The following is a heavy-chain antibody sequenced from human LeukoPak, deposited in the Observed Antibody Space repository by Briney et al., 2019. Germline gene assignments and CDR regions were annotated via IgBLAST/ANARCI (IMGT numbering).Heavy chain of an antibody. D-gene: IGHD6-19*01. V-gene: IGHV4-38-2*02. CDR3: AREVAGTRFDI. J-gene: IGHJ3*02. CDR1: GYSISSGYS. Sequence: PSETLSLTCTLSGYSISSGYSWGWIRQPPGKGLEWIGSIYHSGSTYYNPSLKSRVTISVDTSKNQFSLKLSSVTAADTAVYYCAREVAGTRFDIWGQGTMVTVSS. CDR2: IYHSGST.